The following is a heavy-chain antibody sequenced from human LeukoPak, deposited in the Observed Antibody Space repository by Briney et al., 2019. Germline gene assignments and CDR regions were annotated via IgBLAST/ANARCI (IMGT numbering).Heavy chain of an antibody. Sequence: GGSLRLSCAASGFTFSSYGMHWVRQAPGKGLEWVAVISYDGSNKYYADSVKGRFTISRDNSKNTLYLQMNSLRAEDTAVYCCAKAARYCTNGVCYVSYWGQGTLVTVSS. D-gene: IGHD2-8*01. CDR3: AKAARYCTNGVCYVSY. CDR2: ISYDGSNK. J-gene: IGHJ4*02. V-gene: IGHV3-30*18. CDR1: GFTFSSYG.